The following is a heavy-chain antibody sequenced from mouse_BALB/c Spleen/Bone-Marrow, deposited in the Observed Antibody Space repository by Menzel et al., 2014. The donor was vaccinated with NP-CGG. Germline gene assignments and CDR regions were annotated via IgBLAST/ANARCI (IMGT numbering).Heavy chain of an antibody. CDR3: AREFRG. CDR1: GYTFXSYT. V-gene: IGHV1-4*02. Sequence: QVQLQQSAAELARPGASVKMSCKASGYTFXSYTMHWVKQRPGQGLEWIGYINPSSGYTEYNQKFKDKTTLTADKSSSTAYMQLSSLTSEDSAVYYCAREFRGWGQGTLVTVSA. CDR2: INPSSGYT. J-gene: IGHJ3*01.